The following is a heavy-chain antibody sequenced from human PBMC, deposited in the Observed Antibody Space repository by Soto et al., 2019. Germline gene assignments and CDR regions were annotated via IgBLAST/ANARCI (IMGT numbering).Heavy chain of an antibody. V-gene: IGHV3-15*01. Sequence: EVQLVESGGGLVKPGGSLRLSCAASGFTFSNAWMSWVRQAPGKGLEWVGRIKSKTDGGTTDYAAPVKGRFTIPRDDSKNTLYLQMNSLKTQHTAVYYCSTDLVYVRGAYYCYDYMDVWGKGITVTVSS. CDR1: GFTFSNAW. CDR3: STDLVYVRGAYYCYDYMDV. D-gene: IGHD3-10*02. J-gene: IGHJ6*03. CDR2: IKSKTDGGTT.